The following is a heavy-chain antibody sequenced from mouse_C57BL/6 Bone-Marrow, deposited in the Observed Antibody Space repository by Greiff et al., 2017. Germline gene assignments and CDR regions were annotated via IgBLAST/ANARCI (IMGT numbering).Heavy chain of an antibody. V-gene: IGHV10-1*01. CDR1: GFSFNTYA. J-gene: IGHJ4*01. CDR3: VRQEVYYGNYYYAMDY. Sequence: EVKRVESGGGLVQPKGSLKLSCAASGFSFNTYAMNWVRQAPGKGLEWVARIRSKSNNYATYYADSVKDRFTISRDDSESMLYLQMNNLKTEDTAMYYCVRQEVYYGNYYYAMDYWGQGTSVTVSS. D-gene: IGHD2-1*01. CDR2: IRSKSNNYAT.